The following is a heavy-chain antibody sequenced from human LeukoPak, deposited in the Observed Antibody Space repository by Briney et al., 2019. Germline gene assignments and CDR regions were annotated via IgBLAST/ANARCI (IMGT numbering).Heavy chain of an antibody. CDR2: INHSGST. V-gene: IGHV4-34*01. J-gene: IGHJ6*02. CDR1: GGSFSGYY. CDR3: ARGPYGSGSPIRYYYYGMDV. D-gene: IGHD3-10*01. Sequence: PSETLSLTCAVYGGSFSGYYWSWIRQPPGKGLEWIGEINHSGSTNYNPSLKSRVTISVDTSKNQFSLKLGSVTAADTAVYYCARGPYGSGSPIRYYYYGMDVWGQGTTVTVSS.